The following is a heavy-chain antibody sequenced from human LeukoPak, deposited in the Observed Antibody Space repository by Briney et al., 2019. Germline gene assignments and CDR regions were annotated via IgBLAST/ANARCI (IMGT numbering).Heavy chain of an antibody. J-gene: IGHJ4*02. CDR1: GGSISSVGYY. CDR3: ERLSRRWYFSPDC. Sequence: SETLSLTCTVSGGSISSVGYYWSWIRQHPGKGLEWIGYIYYSGSTYYNPSLKSRVTISVDTSKNQFSLNLSSVTAADTAVYYCERLSRRWYFSPDCWGQGTLVTVSS. V-gene: IGHV4-31*03. D-gene: IGHD4-23*01. CDR2: IYYSGST.